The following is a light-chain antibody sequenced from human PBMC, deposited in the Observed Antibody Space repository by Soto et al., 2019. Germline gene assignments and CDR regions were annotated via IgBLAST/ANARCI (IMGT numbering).Light chain of an antibody. CDR2: DAS. CDR3: QQYDNLPPLT. CDR1: QDISNY. Sequence: DIQMTQSPSSLSASVGDRVTITCQASQDISNYLNWYQQKPGKAPKLLIYDASNLETGVPSRFSGSGSGTDFTFPISSLQPEDIATSYCQQYDNLPPLTFGGGTKVEIK. J-gene: IGKJ4*01. V-gene: IGKV1-33*01.